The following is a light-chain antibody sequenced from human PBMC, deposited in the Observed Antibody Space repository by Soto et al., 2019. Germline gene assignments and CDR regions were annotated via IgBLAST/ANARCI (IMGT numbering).Light chain of an antibody. CDR1: QSISIY. V-gene: IGKV1-39*01. Sequence: ETQMTQSPSYMSTSVCDRLPITCRTSQSISIYLNWYQQIPGKAPKLLIYASSNLHTGVPSRFSGSASGTDFTLTISSLQPEDSATYYCQQTYSNPRTFGQGTKVDI. CDR2: ASS. CDR3: QQTYSNPRT. J-gene: IGKJ1*01.